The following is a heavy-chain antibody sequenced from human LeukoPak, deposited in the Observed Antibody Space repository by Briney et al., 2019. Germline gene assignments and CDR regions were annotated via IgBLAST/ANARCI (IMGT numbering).Heavy chain of an antibody. CDR2: IYYSGSI. D-gene: IGHD2-21*01. J-gene: IGHJ4*02. Sequence: SETLSLTCTVSGGSISSSSYYRGWIRQPPGKGLEWIGSIYYSGSIYYNPSLKSRVTISVDTSKNQFSLKLSSVTAADTAVYYCARLSYSSGDYWGQGTLVTVSS. CDR1: GGSISSSSYY. CDR3: ARLSYSSGDY. V-gene: IGHV4-39*01.